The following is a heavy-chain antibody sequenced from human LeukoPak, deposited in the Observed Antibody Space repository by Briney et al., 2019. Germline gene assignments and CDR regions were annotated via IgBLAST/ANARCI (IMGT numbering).Heavy chain of an antibody. Sequence: PSETLSLTCTVSGGSISSSSYYWGWIRQPPGKGLEWIGNSYYSGSTYYNPSLKSRVTISVDTSKNQVSLKLTSVTAADSAVYSCVTWVGATGAFDTWGQGTLVTVSS. CDR1: GGSISSSSYY. D-gene: IGHD1-26*01. J-gene: IGHJ3*02. CDR3: VTWVGATGAFDT. CDR2: SYYSGST. V-gene: IGHV4-39*01.